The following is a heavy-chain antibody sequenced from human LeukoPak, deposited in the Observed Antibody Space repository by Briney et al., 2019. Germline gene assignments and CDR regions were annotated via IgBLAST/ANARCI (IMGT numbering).Heavy chain of an antibody. CDR2: IGVFNGNR. CDR1: GYTFSRYG. J-gene: IGHJ4*02. D-gene: IGHD1-26*01. V-gene: IGHV1-18*01. CDR3: GGDWDWHVQF. Sequence: GASVKVSCKTSGYTFSRYGFSWVRQAPGQGLEWIGWIGVFNGNRNYAKSVQGRITLTADTSTNTTYMELRSLTSDDTAVYFCGGDWDWHVQFWGQGTLITVSS.